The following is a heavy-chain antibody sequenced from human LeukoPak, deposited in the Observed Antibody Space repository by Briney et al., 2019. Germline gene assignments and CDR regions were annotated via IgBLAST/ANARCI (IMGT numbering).Heavy chain of an antibody. Sequence: ASETLSLTCTVSGGSISSYYWSWIRQPPGKGLEWIGYIYYSGSTNYNPSLKSRVTISIDTSKSQFSLKLSSVTAADTAVYYCARGPRVSGYYYDFDYWGQGTLVTASS. J-gene: IGHJ4*02. CDR3: ARGPRVSGYYYDFDY. CDR2: IYYSGST. V-gene: IGHV4-59*01. CDR1: GGSISSYY. D-gene: IGHD3-22*01.